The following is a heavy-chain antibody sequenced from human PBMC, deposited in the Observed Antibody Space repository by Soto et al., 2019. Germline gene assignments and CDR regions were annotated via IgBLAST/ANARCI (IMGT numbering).Heavy chain of an antibody. D-gene: IGHD2-8*01. CDR1: GNTFTSYW. Sequence: GESLKISCTTSGNTFTSYWIGWVRQMPGKGLEWVGIVNPADSYTTYSPSFEGHVTISADNSVRTAYLQWRSLKASDTAMYYCALKSLGYCTNGTCFSGYFDSWGRGTLVTVSS. V-gene: IGHV5-51*01. CDR3: ALKSLGYCTNGTCFSGYFDS. J-gene: IGHJ4*02. CDR2: VNPADSYT.